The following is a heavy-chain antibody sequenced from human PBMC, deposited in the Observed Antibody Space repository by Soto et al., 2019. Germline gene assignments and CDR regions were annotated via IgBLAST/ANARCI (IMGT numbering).Heavy chain of an antibody. CDR1: GYSFTSYW. J-gene: IGHJ3*02. CDR2: IYPGDSDT. Sequence: PGESLKIPCKGSGYSFTSYWLGWVRQMPGKGLEWMGIIYPGDSDTRYSPSFQGQVTISADKSISTAYLQWSSLKASDTAMYYCARRVVAVAGTGAFDIWGQGTMVTVSS. V-gene: IGHV5-51*01. CDR3: ARRVVAVAGTGAFDI. D-gene: IGHD6-19*01.